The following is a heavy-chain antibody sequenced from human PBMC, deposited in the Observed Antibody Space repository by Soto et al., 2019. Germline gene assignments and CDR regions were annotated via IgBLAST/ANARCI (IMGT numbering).Heavy chain of an antibody. Sequence: SVKVSCKASGGTFSSYTISWVRQAPGQGLEWMGRIVPILGIANYAQKFQGRVTITADKSTSTAYMELSSLRSEDTAVYYCGRAAAYSSSWYVFWFDPWGQGTLVTVSS. D-gene: IGHD6-13*01. J-gene: IGHJ5*02. CDR3: GRAAAYSSSWYVFWFDP. CDR1: GGTFSSYT. CDR2: IVPILGIA. V-gene: IGHV1-69*02.